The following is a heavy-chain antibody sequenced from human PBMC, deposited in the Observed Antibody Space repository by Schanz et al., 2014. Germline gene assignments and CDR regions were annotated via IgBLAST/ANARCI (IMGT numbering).Heavy chain of an antibody. CDR2: INHSGST. CDR1: SGSFSGYY. Sequence: QVQLQQWGAGLLKPSETLSLSCAVYSGSFSGYYWSWIRQPPGKGLEWIGEINHSGSTNYNPSLKSRVPISVDPPKNQLSLKLSSVTAADTAVYYCARGPDSTSADVTRGRRRYYFDYWGQGTLVTVSS. D-gene: IGHD6-13*01. J-gene: IGHJ4*02. CDR3: ARGPDSTSADVTRGRRRYYFDY. V-gene: IGHV4-34*01.